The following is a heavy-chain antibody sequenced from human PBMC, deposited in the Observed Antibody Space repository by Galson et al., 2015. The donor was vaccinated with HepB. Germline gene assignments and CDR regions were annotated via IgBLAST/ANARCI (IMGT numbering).Heavy chain of an antibody. CDR3: ARAAHSGYSSSWYDY. V-gene: IGHV1-69*13. CDR2: IIPIFGTA. Sequence: SVKVSCKASGGTFSSYAISWVRQAPGQGLEWMGGIIPIFGTANYAQKFQGRVTITADESTSTAYMELSSLRSGDTAVYYCARAAHSGYSSSWYDYWGQEPWSPSPQ. D-gene: IGHD6-13*01. J-gene: IGHJ5*01. CDR1: GGTFSSYA.